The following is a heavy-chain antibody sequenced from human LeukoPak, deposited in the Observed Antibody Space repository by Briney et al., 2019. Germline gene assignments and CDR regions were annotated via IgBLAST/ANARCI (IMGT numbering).Heavy chain of an antibody. J-gene: IGHJ4*02. CDR1: GFTFSSYS. CDR2: ISSSSSSYI. CDR3: ARCYYDSSGYLLHRLFDY. Sequence: GGSLRLSCAASGFTFSSYSMNWVRQAPGKGLEWVSSISSSSSSYIYYADSVKGRFTISRDNAKNSLYLQMNSLRAEDTAVYYCARCYYDSSGYLLHRLFDYWGRGTLVTVSS. D-gene: IGHD3-22*01. V-gene: IGHV3-21*01.